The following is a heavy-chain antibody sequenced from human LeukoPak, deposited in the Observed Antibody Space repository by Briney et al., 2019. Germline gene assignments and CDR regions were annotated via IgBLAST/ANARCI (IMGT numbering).Heavy chain of an antibody. V-gene: IGHV4-34*01. D-gene: IGHD5-24*01. CDR3: ARVRRDGYNHFDY. Sequence: SETLSLTCAVYGGSFSGYYWSWIRQPPGKGLEWIGEINHSGSTNYNPSLKSRVTISVDTSKNQFSLKLSSVTAADTAVYYCARVRRDGYNHFDYWGQGTLVTVSS. CDR1: GGSFSGYY. J-gene: IGHJ4*02. CDR2: INHSGST.